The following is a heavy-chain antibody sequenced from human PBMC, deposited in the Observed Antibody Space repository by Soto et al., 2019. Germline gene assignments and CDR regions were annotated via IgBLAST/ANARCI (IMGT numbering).Heavy chain of an antibody. CDR3: AREASYYYDSSGYPRNFDY. D-gene: IGHD3-22*01. Sequence: PGGSLSLSCAASGFTFSSYAIHRVLQAPGKGLEWVAVISYGGSNKYYADSVKGRFTISRDNSKNTLYLQMNSLRAEDTAVYYCAREASYYYDSSGYPRNFDYWGQGTLVTVS. J-gene: IGHJ4*02. V-gene: IGHV3-30-3*01. CDR1: GFTFSSYA. CDR2: ISYGGSNK.